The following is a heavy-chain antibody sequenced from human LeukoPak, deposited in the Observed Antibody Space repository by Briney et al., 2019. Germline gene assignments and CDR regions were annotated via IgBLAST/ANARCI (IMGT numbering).Heavy chain of an antibody. V-gene: IGHV1-46*01. CDR2: INPSGGST. J-gene: IGHJ6*03. Sequence: GASVKVSCKASGYTFTSYYMHWVRQAPGQGLEWMGIINPSGGSTSYAQKFQGRVTMTRDMSTSTVYMELSSLRSEDTAVYYCARDHFFELAVAGPPEYYYYMDVWGKGTTVTVSS. CDR1: GYTFTSYY. CDR3: ARDHFFELAVAGPPEYYYYMDV. D-gene: IGHD6-19*01.